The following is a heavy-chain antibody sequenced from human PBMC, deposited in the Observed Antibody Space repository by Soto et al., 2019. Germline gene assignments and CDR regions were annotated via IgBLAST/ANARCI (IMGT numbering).Heavy chain of an antibody. J-gene: IGHJ5*01. Sequence: PGGSLRLSCAASGFTFHDYTMHWVRQTPGKGLEWVSLIGWDGGRTEYADSVKGRFTISRDNSKNSLYLQMNSLRTDDTAFYYFSKDIDLLTGNPDSWGQGTLLTVSS. D-gene: IGHD3-9*01. V-gene: IGHV3-43*01. CDR1: GFTFHDYT. CDR2: IGWDGGRT. CDR3: SKDIDLLTGNPDS.